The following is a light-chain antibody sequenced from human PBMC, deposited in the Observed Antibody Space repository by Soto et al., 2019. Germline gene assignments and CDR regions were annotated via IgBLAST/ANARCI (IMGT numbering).Light chain of an antibody. CDR1: QNINSY. V-gene: IGKV3-11*01. CDR3: QQRRDWYT. J-gene: IGKJ2*01. Sequence: IVLIQSPATLYLSPGERATLSCRATQNINSYLAWYQQKPGQAPRLLIYDASNRATGIPARFRGSGSGTDFTLTISSLESEDSSLYYCQQRRDWYTFGQGTKLEIK. CDR2: DAS.